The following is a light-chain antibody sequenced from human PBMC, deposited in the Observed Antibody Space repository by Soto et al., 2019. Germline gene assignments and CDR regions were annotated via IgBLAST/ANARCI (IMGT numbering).Light chain of an antibody. J-gene: IGKJ1*01. CDR3: QQYGTSPAT. CDR2: GAS. Sequence: TQSPGTLSLSPGERATLSCRAVQSVTSTYMAWYQQKPGQAPRLLIYGASSRATGIPDRFSGSGSGTDFTLIISGLEPEDFAVYYCQQYGTSPATFGQGTKVDIK. V-gene: IGKV3-20*01. CDR1: QSVTSTY.